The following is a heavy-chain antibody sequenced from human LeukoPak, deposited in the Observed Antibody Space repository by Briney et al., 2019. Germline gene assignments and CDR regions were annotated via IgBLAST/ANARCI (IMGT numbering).Heavy chain of an antibody. Sequence: SETLSLTCVVSGYSISTTYYWGWIRQSPGKGLEWIGNIHHNGNTAYNPSLSSRITMSVDTSRNQFSMGLNSVTAADTAVYYCARRTLWGRQYYPDYFDYWGQGTLVTVSS. J-gene: IGHJ4*02. CDR1: GYSISTTYY. V-gene: IGHV4-38-2*01. CDR3: ARRTLWGRQYYPDYFDY. CDR2: IHHNGNT. D-gene: IGHD3-16*01.